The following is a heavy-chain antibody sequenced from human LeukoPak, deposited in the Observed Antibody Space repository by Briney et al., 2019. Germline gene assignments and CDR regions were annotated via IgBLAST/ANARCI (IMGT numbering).Heavy chain of an antibody. D-gene: IGHD1-26*01. J-gene: IGHJ4*02. CDR1: GFTFSSYA. V-gene: IGHV3-23*01. CDR3: ATIVGATTRVDY. Sequence: GGSLRLSCAASGFTFSSYAMSWVRQTPGKGLEWVSAISGSGGSTYYADSVKGRFTISRDNSKNTLYPQMNSLRAEDTAVYYCATIVGATTRVDYWGQGTLVTVSS. CDR2: ISGSGGST.